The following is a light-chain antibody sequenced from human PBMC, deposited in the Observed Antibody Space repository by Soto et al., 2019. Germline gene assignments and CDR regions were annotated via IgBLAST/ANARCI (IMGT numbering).Light chain of an antibody. CDR1: SSNIGAGYD. J-gene: IGLJ1*01. CDR3: QAYDSSRGV. CDR2: GNS. V-gene: IGLV1-40*01. Sequence: QSVLTQPPSVSGAPGQRVTISCTGSSSNIGAGYDVHWYQQLPGTAPKLLIYGNSNRPSGVPVRFSGSKSGTSASLAITGLQAEDEADYYCQAYDSSRGVFGTGTKLTVL.